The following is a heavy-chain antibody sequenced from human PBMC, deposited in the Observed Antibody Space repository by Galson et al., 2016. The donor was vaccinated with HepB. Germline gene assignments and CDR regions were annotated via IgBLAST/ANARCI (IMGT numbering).Heavy chain of an antibody. CDR2: IDWNDDK. V-gene: IGHV2-70*01. Sequence: PALVKPTQTLTLTCTFSGFSLSTSGMSVSWIRQPPGKALEWLALIDWNDDKYYSASLKTSLTISKDTSKNQVVLTMTNMDPVHTATYYCARTLRPQTWSTFDYWGHGTLVTVSS. CDR3: ARTLRPQTWSTFDY. CDR1: GFSLSTSGMS. J-gene: IGHJ5*01. D-gene: IGHD1-1*01.